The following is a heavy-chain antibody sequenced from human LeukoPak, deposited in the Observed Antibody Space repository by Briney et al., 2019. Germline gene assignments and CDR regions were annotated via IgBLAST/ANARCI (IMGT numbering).Heavy chain of an antibody. CDR2: IYYSGST. D-gene: IGHD3-16*02. J-gene: IGHJ4*02. CDR3: ARSSEDGYPFNY. Sequence: PSETLSLTCTVSGASISRSDYFWGWIRQPPGKGLEWIGSIYYSGSTYYSPSLKGRVTVSVDTSKNQFSLKLNSVTAADTALYCSARSSEDGYPFNYWGQGTLVTVSS. CDR1: GASISRSDYF. V-gene: IGHV4-39*01.